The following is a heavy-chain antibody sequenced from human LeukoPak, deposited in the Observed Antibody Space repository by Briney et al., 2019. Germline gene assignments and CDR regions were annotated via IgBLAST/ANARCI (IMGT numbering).Heavy chain of an antibody. D-gene: IGHD2-2*01. CDR1: GFTVSSNS. CDR2: IYSGST. V-gene: IGHV3-53*01. CDR3: ARDLGPRTSCYNY. J-gene: IGHJ4*02. Sequence: GGSLRLSCTVSGFTVSSNSMSWVRQAPGKGLEWVSFIYSGSTHYSDSVKGRFTISRDNSKNSLYLQMNSLRAEDTAVYYCARDLGPRTSCYNYWGQGTLVTVSS.